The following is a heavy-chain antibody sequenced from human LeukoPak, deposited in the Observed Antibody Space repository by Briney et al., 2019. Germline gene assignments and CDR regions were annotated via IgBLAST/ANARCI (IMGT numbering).Heavy chain of an antibody. CDR2: FDPEDGET. V-gene: IGHV1-24*01. Sequence: GASVKVSCKVSGYTLTELSMHWVRQAPGKGLEWMGGFDPEDGETIYAQKFQGRVTMTEDTSTDTAYMEPSSLRSEDTAVYYCATDQGGRYFDWSEGYYFDYWGQGTLVTVSS. J-gene: IGHJ4*02. CDR3: ATDQGGRYFDWSEGYYFDY. D-gene: IGHD3-9*01. CDR1: GYTLTELS.